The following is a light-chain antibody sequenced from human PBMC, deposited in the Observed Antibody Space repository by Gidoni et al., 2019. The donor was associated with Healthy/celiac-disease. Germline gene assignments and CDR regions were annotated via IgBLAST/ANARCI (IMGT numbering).Light chain of an antibody. V-gene: IGKV3-20*01. CDR2: GAS. J-gene: IGKJ3*01. CDR1: QSVSSSY. CDR3: QQYGSSPLT. Sequence: EIVLTPSPGTLSLSPGERATLSCRASQSVSSSYLAWYQQKPGQAPRLLIYGASSRATGIPDRFSGSGSGTDFTLTISRLDPEDFAVYYCQQYGSSPLTFGPXTKVDIK.